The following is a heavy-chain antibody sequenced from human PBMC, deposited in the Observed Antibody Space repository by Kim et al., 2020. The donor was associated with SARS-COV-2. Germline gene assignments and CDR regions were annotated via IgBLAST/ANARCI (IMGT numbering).Heavy chain of an antibody. CDR1: GFTFSSYS. J-gene: IGHJ6*01. D-gene: IGHD2-15*01. Sequence: GGSLRLSCAASGFTFSSYSMNWVRQAPGKGLEWVSSISSSSSYIYYADSVKGRFTISRDTAQNSLSLPMNSLRAEDTAVYYFARAPGCIMFSCYSVYYS. CDR2: ISSSSSYI. CDR3: ARAPGCIMFSCYSVYYS. V-gene: IGHV3-21*01.